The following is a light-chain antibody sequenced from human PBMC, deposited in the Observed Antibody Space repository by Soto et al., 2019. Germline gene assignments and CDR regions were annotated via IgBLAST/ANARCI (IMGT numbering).Light chain of an antibody. CDR2: HAS. CDR3: QQYNGYSRA. Sequence: DIQMTQSPSTLSASIGDRVTITCRASQSVSSWLAWYRQKPGKAPNLLIYHASTLESGVPPRFSGSGSGTEFTLTISSLQPDDFATYYCQQYNGYSRAFGQGTKVDI. V-gene: IGKV1-5*01. J-gene: IGKJ1*01. CDR1: QSVSSW.